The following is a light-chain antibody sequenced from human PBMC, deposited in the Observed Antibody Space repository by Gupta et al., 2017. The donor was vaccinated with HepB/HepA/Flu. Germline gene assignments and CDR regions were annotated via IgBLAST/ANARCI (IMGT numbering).Light chain of an antibody. CDR3: QQYGSSPRT. Sequence: VLTPSPGTLSLSPGERATLSCRASQSVSNNFLAWYQQKPGQTPRLLIYATPNRATGIPDRFSGSGSGTDFTLTSSRLEPEDFAVYYCQQYGSSPRTFGQGTKVEIK. CDR1: QSVSNNF. CDR2: ATP. V-gene: IGKV3-20*01. J-gene: IGKJ1*01.